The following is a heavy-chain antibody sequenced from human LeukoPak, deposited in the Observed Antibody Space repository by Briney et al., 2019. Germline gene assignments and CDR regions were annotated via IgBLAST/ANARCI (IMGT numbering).Heavy chain of an antibody. CDR2: IYYSGST. D-gene: IGHD3-10*01. Sequence: PSETLSLTCTVSGGSISSFYWSWIRQPPGKGLEWIGYIYYSGSTNYNPSLKSRVTISVDTSKNQFSLKLSSVTAADTAVYYCARVYYYGSGSYFLGRFDYWGQGTLVTVSS. J-gene: IGHJ4*02. V-gene: IGHV4-59*01. CDR1: GGSISSFY. CDR3: ARVYYYGSGSYFLGRFDY.